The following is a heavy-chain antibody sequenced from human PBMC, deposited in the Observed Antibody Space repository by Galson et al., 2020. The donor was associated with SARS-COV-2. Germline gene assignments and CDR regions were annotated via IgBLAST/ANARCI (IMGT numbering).Heavy chain of an antibody. D-gene: IGHD2-21*02. Sequence: GGSLRLSCAASGFTFSSYSMNWVRQAPGKGLEWVSSISSSSSYIYYADSVKGRFTISRDNAKNSLYLQMNSLRAEDTAVYYCARSSELHCGGDCYPYNYYYYGMDVWGQGTTVTVSS. J-gene: IGHJ6*02. CDR2: ISSSSSYI. CDR3: ARSSELHCGGDCYPYNYYYYGMDV. CDR1: GFTFSSYS. V-gene: IGHV3-21*01.